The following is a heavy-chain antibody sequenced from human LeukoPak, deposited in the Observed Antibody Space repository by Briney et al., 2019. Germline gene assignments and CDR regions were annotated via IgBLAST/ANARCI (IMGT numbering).Heavy chain of an antibody. CDR3: ARGGYHPGSMDV. CDR2: ISSSSSYI. V-gene: IGHV3-21*01. J-gene: IGHJ6*03. Sequence: GGSLRLSCAASGFTLSSYSMNWVRQAPGKGLEWVSSISSSSSYIYYADSVKGRFTISRDNAKNSLYLQMNSLRAEDTAVYYCARGGYHPGSMDVWGKGTTVTVSS. CDR1: GFTLSSYS. D-gene: IGHD2-2*01.